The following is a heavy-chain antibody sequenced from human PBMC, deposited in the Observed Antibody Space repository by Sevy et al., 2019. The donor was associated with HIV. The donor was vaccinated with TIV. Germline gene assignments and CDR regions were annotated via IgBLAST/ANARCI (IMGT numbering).Heavy chain of an antibody. V-gene: IGHV4-59*13. CDR3: ARIGNCGGDCYSIDY. Sequence: SETLSLTCIVSGGSISYYHWTWIRHSPGKGLEWIGYVYCEGSTECNSPAKSRVTMSVDTSKNQFSLKMRSVTAADTTVYYCARIGNCGGDCYSIDYWGQGTLVTVSS. CDR2: VYCEGST. CDR1: GGSISYYH. D-gene: IGHD2-21*02. J-gene: IGHJ4*02.